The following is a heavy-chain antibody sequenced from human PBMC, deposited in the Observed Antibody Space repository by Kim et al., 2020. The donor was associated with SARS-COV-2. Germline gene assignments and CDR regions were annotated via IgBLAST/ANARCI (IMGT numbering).Heavy chain of an antibody. CDR2: ISGSGDDT. CDR3: ARAPRVVTHYFNY. D-gene: IGHD3-3*01. CDR1: GFIFSNYA. J-gene: IGHJ4*02. V-gene: IGHV3-23*01. Sequence: GGSLRLSCEVSGFIFSNYAMRWVRQAPGKGLEWVSIISGSGDDTHYADSVKGRFTASRDNSKNTLHLQMNSLRADDTAVYYCARAPRVVTHYFNYWGQGT.